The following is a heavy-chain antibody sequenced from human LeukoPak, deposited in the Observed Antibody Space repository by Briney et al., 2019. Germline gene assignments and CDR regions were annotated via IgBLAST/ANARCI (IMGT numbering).Heavy chain of an antibody. D-gene: IGHD4-11*01. Sequence: SETLSLTCTVSGGSISSYYWSWIRQPAGKGLEWIGRIYTSGSTNYNPSLKSRVTMSVDTSKNQFSLKLSSVTAADTAVYYCARDRTTVTGRRTGYYGMDVWGQGTTVTVSS. V-gene: IGHV4-4*07. CDR2: IYTSGST. CDR1: GGSISSYY. J-gene: IGHJ6*02. CDR3: ARDRTTVTGRRTGYYGMDV.